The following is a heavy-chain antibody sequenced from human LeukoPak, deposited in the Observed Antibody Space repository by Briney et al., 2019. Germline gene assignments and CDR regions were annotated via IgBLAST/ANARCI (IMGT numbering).Heavy chain of an antibody. J-gene: IGHJ4*02. V-gene: IGHV3-21*01. D-gene: IGHD2-2*01. CDR2: ISSSSTYI. CDR1: GYTFSSYS. Sequence: PGGSLRLSCAASGYTFSSYSMNWVRQAPGKGLEWVSSISSSSTYIYYADSVRGRFTISRDNSKNTLYLQMNSLRAEDTAVYYCAKEGCSSTSCYLLDYWGQGTLVTVSS. CDR3: AKEGCSSTSCYLLDY.